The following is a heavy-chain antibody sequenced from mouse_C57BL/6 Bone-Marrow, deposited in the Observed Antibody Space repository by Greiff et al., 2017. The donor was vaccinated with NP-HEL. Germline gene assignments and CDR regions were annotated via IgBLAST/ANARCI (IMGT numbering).Heavy chain of an antibody. V-gene: IGHV14-4*01. Sequence: VQLQQPGAELVRPGASVKLSCTASGFNIKDDYMHWVKQRPEQGLEWIGWIDPENGDTEYASKFQGKATITADTSSNTAYLQLSSLTSEDTAVYYCTTQIYYYGSSYAYWGQGTLVTVSA. J-gene: IGHJ3*01. D-gene: IGHD1-1*01. CDR2: IDPENGDT. CDR1: GFNIKDDY. CDR3: TTQIYYYGSSYAY.